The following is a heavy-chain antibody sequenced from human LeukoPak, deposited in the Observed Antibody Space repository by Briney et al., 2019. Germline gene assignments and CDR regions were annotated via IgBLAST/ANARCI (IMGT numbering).Heavy chain of an antibody. V-gene: IGHV3-53*01. J-gene: IGHJ6*02. CDR3: ARATSYSNYGMDV. D-gene: IGHD4-11*01. Sequence: GGSLRLSCAASGFTVSSNYMSWVRQAPGKGLEWVAVIHSGGSTCYADSVKGRFTISRDNAKNTLYLQMNSLRAEDTAVHYCARATSYSNYGMDVWGQGTTVTVSS. CDR1: GFTVSSNY. CDR2: IHSGGST.